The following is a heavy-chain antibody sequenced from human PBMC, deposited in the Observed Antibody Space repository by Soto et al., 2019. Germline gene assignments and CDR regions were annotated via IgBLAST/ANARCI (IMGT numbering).Heavy chain of an antibody. CDR3: APMGV. CDR1: GFTFSSYA. V-gene: IGHV3-23*01. J-gene: IGHJ6*02. Sequence: GGSLRLSCAASGFTFSSYAMSWVRQAPGKGLEWVSAISGSDNSTYYADSVKGRFIISRDNSKNTLHLQMSSLRADDTAVYYCAPMGVWGQGTTVTVSS. CDR2: ISGSDNST.